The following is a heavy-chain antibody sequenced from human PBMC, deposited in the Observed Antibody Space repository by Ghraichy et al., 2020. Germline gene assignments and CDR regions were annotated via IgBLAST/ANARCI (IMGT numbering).Heavy chain of an antibody. Sequence: LSLTCAASGFTFSSYDMHWVRQATGKGLEWVSAIGTAGDTYYPGSVKGRFTISRENAKNSLYLQMNSLRAGDTAVYYCARGGGSYYNYYYYGMDVWGQGTTVTVSS. V-gene: IGHV3-13*01. D-gene: IGHD1-26*01. J-gene: IGHJ6*02. CDR1: GFTFSSYD. CDR2: IGTAGDT. CDR3: ARGGGSYYNYYYYGMDV.